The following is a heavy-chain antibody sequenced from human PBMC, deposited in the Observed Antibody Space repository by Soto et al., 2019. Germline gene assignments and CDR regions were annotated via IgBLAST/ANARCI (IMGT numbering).Heavy chain of an antibody. V-gene: IGHV4-59*01. Sequence: SETLSLTCAVSGDSINNSYWSWIRQPPGKRLEWIGNIFYTGTTTYNPSLESRVTMSVDTSKNQFSLKLNSVDAADTAVYYCAKYRRTEAEGFTLDYWGRGXLVTVHS. D-gene: IGHD6-13*01. J-gene: IGHJ4*02. CDR2: IFYTGTT. CDR3: AKYRRTEAEGFTLDY. CDR1: GDSINNSY.